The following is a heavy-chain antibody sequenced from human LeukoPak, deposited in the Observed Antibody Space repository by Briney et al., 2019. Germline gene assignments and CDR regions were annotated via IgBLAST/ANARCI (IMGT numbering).Heavy chain of an antibody. CDR3: ARDPGWFGDY. J-gene: IGHJ4*02. CDR1: GYTFTSYD. CDR2: MNPNSGNT. Sequence: GASVKVSCKASGYTFTSYDINWVRQATGQGLEWMGWMNPNSGNTGYAQKLQGRVTMTTDTSTSTAYMELRSLRSDDTAVYYCARDPGWFGDYWGQGTLVTVSS. D-gene: IGHD3-10*01. V-gene: IGHV1-8*01.